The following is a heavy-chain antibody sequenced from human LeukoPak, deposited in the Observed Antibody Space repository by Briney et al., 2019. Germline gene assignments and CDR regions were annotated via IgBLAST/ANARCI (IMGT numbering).Heavy chain of an antibody. Sequence: GGSLRLSCAASGFTFSSYWMHWVRQAPGKGLVWVSRINSDGSSTSYADSVKGRFTISRDNSKNTLYLQMNSLRTEDTAVFYCARESQLWSYYFDYWGQGTLVTVSS. V-gene: IGHV3-74*01. J-gene: IGHJ4*02. CDR1: GFTFSSYW. CDR2: INSDGSST. D-gene: IGHD5-18*01. CDR3: ARESQLWSYYFDY.